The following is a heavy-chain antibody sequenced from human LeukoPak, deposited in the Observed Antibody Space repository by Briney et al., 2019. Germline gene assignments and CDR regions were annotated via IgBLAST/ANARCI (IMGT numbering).Heavy chain of an antibody. D-gene: IGHD6-13*01. J-gene: IGHJ4*02. CDR2: IYYSGST. Sequence: SETLSLTCTVSGVSISSVGYYWSWIRQYPGKGLEWIGYIYYSGSTNYNPSLKSRVTISVDTSKNQFSLKLSSVTAADTAVYYCARGEDSSSWYDYWGQGTLVTVSS. CDR3: ARGEDSSSWYDY. V-gene: IGHV4-61*08. CDR1: GVSISSVGYY.